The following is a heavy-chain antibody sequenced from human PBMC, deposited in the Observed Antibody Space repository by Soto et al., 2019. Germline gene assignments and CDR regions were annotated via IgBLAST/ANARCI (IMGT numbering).Heavy chain of an antibody. CDR3: ARDWLVVVAARLPWFDP. Sequence: GSLRLSCAASGFTFSSYSMNWVRQAPGKGLEWVSSISSSSSYIYYADSVKGRFTISRDNAKNSLYLQMNSLRAEDTAVYYCARDWLVVVAARLPWFDPWGQGTLVTVSS. CDR1: GFTFSSYS. V-gene: IGHV3-21*01. CDR2: ISSSSSYI. D-gene: IGHD2-15*01. J-gene: IGHJ5*02.